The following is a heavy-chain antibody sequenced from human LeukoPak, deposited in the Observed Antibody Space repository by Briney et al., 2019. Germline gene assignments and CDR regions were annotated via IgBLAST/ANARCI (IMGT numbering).Heavy chain of an antibody. Sequence: GGSLSLSCAASGFTVSSNYMSWVRQAPGKGLEWVSVIYSGGSTYYADSVKGRFTISRDNSKNTLYLQMNSLSAEDTAVYYCAREIGRPDYYDSSGYPDAFDIWGQGTMVTVSS. D-gene: IGHD3-22*01. CDR3: AREIGRPDYYDSSGYPDAFDI. CDR1: GFTVSSNY. V-gene: IGHV3-53*01. J-gene: IGHJ3*02. CDR2: IYSGGST.